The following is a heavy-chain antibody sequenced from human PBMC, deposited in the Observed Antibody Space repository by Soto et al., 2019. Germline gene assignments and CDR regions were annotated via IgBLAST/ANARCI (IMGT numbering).Heavy chain of an antibody. V-gene: IGHV3-21*01. Sequence: GSLRLSCAASGFTFSSYSMNWVRQAPGKGLEWVSSISSSSSYIYYADSVKGRFTISRDNAKNSLYLQMNSLRAEDTAVYYCARDALRFSEWASPYYYYYGMDVWGQGTTVTVSS. J-gene: IGHJ6*02. D-gene: IGHD3-3*01. CDR1: GFTFSSYS. CDR2: ISSSSSYI. CDR3: ARDALRFSEWASPYYYYYGMDV.